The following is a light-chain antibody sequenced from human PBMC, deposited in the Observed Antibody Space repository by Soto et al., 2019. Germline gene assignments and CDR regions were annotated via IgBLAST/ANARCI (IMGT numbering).Light chain of an antibody. Sequence: QSALTQPASVSGSPGQSITISCTGTSSDVGGYNYVSWYQHHPGKAPKLMIYEVSNRPSGVSNRFSGSKSGNTASLTISGRQAEDVADYYCSSYTGSSTPVFGGGTKLTVL. V-gene: IGLV2-14*01. CDR3: SSYTGSSTPV. CDR2: EVS. J-gene: IGLJ3*02. CDR1: SSDVGGYNY.